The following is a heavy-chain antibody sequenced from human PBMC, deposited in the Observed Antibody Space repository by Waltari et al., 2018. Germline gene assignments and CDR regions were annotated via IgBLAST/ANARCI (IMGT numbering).Heavy chain of an antibody. CDR1: GYSLTSGSY. CDR2: VYHSGST. CDR3: ARDPAGLYDSSGYYLDY. Sequence: QVQLQESGPGLVKPSETLSLTCDVSGYSLTSGSYWTWIRQPPGKGLEWIGSVYHSGSTFYNPSLKSRVTISIDTSKNQFSLKLESVTAADTAVYYCARDPAGLYDSSGYYLDYWGQGTLVTVSS. D-gene: IGHD3-22*01. V-gene: IGHV4-38-2*02. J-gene: IGHJ4*02.